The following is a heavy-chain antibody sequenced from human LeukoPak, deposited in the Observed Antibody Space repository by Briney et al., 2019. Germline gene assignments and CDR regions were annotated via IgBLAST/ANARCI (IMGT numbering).Heavy chain of an antibody. J-gene: IGHJ5*02. CDR3: ARLNKPGWFDP. Sequence: SETLSLTCSVFGYSISSGYYWGWIRQPPGKGLEWIGEINHSGSTNYNPSLKSRVTISVDTSNNQFSLKLTSVTAADTAIYYCARLNKPGWFDPWGQGSLVTVSS. CDR2: INHSGST. D-gene: IGHD1-14*01. CDR1: GYSISSGYY. V-gene: IGHV4-38-2*02.